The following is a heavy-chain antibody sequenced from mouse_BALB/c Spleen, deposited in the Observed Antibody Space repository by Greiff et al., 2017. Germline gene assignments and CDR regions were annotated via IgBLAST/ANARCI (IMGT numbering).Heavy chain of an antibody. CDR2: INSNGGST. V-gene: IGHV5-6-3*01. D-gene: IGHD1-2*01. CDR3: ARVPPLLRLRVLYFDY. Sequence: EVQRVESGGGLVQPGGSLKLSCAASGFTFSSYGMSWVRQTPDKRLELVATINSNGGSTYYPDSVKGRFTISRDNAKNTLYLQMSSLKSEDTAMYYCARVPPLLRLRVLYFDYWGQGTTLTVSS. CDR1: GFTFSSYG. J-gene: IGHJ2*01.